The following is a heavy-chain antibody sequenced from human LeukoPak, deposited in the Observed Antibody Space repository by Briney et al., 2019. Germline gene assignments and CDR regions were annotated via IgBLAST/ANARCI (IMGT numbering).Heavy chain of an antibody. CDR1: GYTFTIYY. CDR3: ARSSEGYYDSSGYSYFDY. J-gene: IGHJ4*02. Sequence: SVKVSCKASGYTFTIYYTHWVRQAPGQGLDWMAGIIPIFGTANYAQKFQGRVTITADESTSTAYMELSSLRSEDTAVYYCARSSEGYYDSSGYSYFDYWGQGTLVTVSS. V-gene: IGHV1-69*13. D-gene: IGHD3-22*01. CDR2: IIPIFGTA.